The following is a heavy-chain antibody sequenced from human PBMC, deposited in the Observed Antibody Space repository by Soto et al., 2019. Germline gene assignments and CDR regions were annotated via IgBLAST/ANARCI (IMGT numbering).Heavy chain of an antibody. CDR3: ARERSSGALNWFDP. D-gene: IGHD6-19*01. Sequence: ASLKVSFKSSGSTFTSYYINWVRQATGQGLEWMGWMNPNSGNTGYAQKFQGRVTMARNTSISTAYMELSSLRSEDTAVYYCARERSSGALNWFDPWGQGTLVTVSS. CDR2: MNPNSGNT. J-gene: IGHJ5*02. CDR1: GSTFTSYY. V-gene: IGHV1-8*01.